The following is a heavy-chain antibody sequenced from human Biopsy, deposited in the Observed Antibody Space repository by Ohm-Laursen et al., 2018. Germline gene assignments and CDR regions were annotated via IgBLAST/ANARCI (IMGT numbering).Heavy chain of an antibody. CDR2: IYYSGGT. CDR3: ARVEAGTYDALDI. D-gene: IGHD6-19*01. V-gene: IGHV4-59*07. J-gene: IGHJ3*02. CDR1: GGSMTGYE. Sequence: SDTLSLTCTVSGGSMTGYEWSWIRLAPGKGLEWIGYIYYSGGTKYNPSLASRVTFSVDMSKIQFSLKLYSVTAADTAVYYCARVEAGTYDALDIWGQGTLVAVSS.